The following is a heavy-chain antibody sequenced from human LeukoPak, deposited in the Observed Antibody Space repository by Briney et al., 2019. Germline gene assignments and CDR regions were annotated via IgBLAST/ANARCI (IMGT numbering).Heavy chain of an antibody. D-gene: IGHD3-22*01. V-gene: IGHV1-18*01. CDR1: GFSFNIHG. J-gene: IGHJ3*01. CDR3: ARLRNKDAGGFYPDGFDF. CDR2: ISGYNHNT. Sequence: GASVRASCETSGFSFNIHGFSWVRQAPGQGLEWMGWISGYNHNTNYAQTFQDRVTLTADTSSTTVYMEMRSLRSDDTAMYYCARLRNKDAGGFYPDGFDFWGQGTMVTVSS.